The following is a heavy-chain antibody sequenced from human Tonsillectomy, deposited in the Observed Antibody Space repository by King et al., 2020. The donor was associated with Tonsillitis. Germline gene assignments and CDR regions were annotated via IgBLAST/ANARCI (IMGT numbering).Heavy chain of an antibody. CDR1: GFTFSSYA. CDR3: AKHNGDFYDPENYFDI. J-gene: IGHJ3*02. Sequence: VQLVESGGGLVQPGGTLRLSCAASGFTFSSYAMSWVRQAPGKGLEWVSSISGSGTTTFCADSVKGRFTISRDNSKNTLYLQMNSLRAEDTALYYCAKHNGDFYDPENYFDIWGQGTMVTVSS. CDR2: ISGSGTTT. D-gene: IGHD3-3*01. V-gene: IGHV3-23*04.